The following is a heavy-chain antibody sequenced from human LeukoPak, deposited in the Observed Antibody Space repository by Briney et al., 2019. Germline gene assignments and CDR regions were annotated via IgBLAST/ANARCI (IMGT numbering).Heavy chain of an antibody. CDR3: ATTTGTTSYFDY. V-gene: IGHV4-59*08. Sequence: SETLSLTCTVSGGYLSSYYWSWIRQPPGKGLEWIGYIYYSGSTNYNPSLKSRVTISVDTSKNQFSLKLSSVTAADTAVYYCATTTGTTSYFDYWGGEPWSPSPQ. CDR1: GGYLSSYY. D-gene: IGHD1-7*01. J-gene: IGHJ4*02. CDR2: IYYSGST.